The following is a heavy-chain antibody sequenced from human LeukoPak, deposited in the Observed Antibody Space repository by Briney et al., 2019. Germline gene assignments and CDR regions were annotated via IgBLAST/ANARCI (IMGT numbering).Heavy chain of an antibody. Sequence: PGGSLRLSCTASGFTFGDYAMSWFRQAPGKGLEWVGFIRSKAYGGTTEYAASVKGRFTISRDDSKSIAYLQMNSLKTEDTAVYYCTRDIRFLEWLFKPYYYYMDVWGKGTTVTVSS. CDR2: IRSKAYGGTT. V-gene: IGHV3-49*03. CDR1: GFTFGDYA. D-gene: IGHD3-3*01. J-gene: IGHJ6*03. CDR3: TRDIRFLEWLFKPYYYYMDV.